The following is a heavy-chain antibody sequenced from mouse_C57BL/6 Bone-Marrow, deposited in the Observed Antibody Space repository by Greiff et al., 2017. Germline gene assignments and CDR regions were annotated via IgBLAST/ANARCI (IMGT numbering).Heavy chain of an antibody. CDR2: IDPETGGT. Sequence: QVQLQQSGAELVRPGASVTLSCKASGYTFTDYEMHWVKQTPVHGLEWIGAIDPETGGTAYNQKFKGKAILTADKSSSTTYMELRSLTSEDSAVYYCTRYSSYEVWFAYWGQGTLVTVSA. J-gene: IGHJ3*01. D-gene: IGHD1-1*01. V-gene: IGHV1-15*01. CDR1: GYTFTDYE. CDR3: TRYSSYEVWFAY.